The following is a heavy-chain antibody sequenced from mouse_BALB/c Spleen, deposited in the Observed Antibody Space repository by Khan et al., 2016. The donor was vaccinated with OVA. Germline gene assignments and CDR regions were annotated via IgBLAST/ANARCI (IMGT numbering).Heavy chain of an antibody. D-gene: IGHD1-2*01. J-gene: IGHJ3*01. V-gene: IGHV3-6*02. CDR2: ISYDGSN. Sequence: EVQLQESGPGLVKPSQSLSLTCSVTGYSITSGYYWNWIRQFPGNQLEWMGYISYDGSNNYNPSLKNRISITRDTSKNQFFLKLNSVTTEDTATYYCARRYGSVFAYWGQGTLVTVSA. CDR1: GYSITSGYY. CDR3: ARRYGSVFAY.